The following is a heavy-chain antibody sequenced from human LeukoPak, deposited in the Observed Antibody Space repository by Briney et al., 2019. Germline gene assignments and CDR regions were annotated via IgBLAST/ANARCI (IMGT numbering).Heavy chain of an antibody. V-gene: IGHV3-7*03. Sequence: GGSLRLSCAASGFTFSSYWMNWARQAPGKGLEWVASINHNGNVNYYVDSVKGRFTISRGNAKNSLYLQMSNLRAEDTAVYFCARGGGLDVWGQGATGTVSS. D-gene: IGHD3-16*01. J-gene: IGHJ6*02. CDR2: INHNGNVN. CDR3: ARGGGLDV. CDR1: GFTFSSYW.